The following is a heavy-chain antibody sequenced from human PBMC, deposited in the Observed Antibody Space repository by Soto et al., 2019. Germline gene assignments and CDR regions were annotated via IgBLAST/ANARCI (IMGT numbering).Heavy chain of an antibody. V-gene: IGHV3-23*01. CDR1: AISFNTYG. CDR3: AGQRSPEGWFDP. J-gene: IGHJ5*02. Sequence: HPWWSLRLSCAASAISFNTYGVTWFRQAPGKGLEWVSTVTVTGGSTYYADSVKGRFTISRDRSNYTVSLLLNSLRVEDTAIYYCAGQRSPEGWFDPWGQGTLVTVSS. CDR2: VTVTGGST. D-gene: IGHD3-10*01.